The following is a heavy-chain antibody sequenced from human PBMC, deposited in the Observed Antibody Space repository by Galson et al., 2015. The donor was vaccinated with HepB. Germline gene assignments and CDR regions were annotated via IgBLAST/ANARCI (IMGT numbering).Heavy chain of an antibody. CDR1: GGSFSGSH. D-gene: IGHD3-22*01. Sequence: TLSLTCAVYGGSFSGSHWSWIRQPPGKGLEWIGEINDSGNINYNPSLKSRVTISGDTSKNQFSLKLNSVTAADTAVYYCAKSGTRKYYYDSSGYYGGHYFDYWGQGTLVTVSS. J-gene: IGHJ4*02. CDR2: INDSGNI. CDR3: AKSGTRKYYYDSSGYYGGHYFDY. V-gene: IGHV4-34*01.